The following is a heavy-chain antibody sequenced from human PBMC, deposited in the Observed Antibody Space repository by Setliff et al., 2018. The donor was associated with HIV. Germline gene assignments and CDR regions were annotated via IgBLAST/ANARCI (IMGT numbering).Heavy chain of an antibody. CDR1: GYSIRDNFF. CDR2: IFYTGTT. J-gene: IGHJ5*02. D-gene: IGHD2-21*02. Sequence: SETLSLTCAASGYSIRDNFFWGCVRQPPGRGLEWIGSIFYTGTTSYNPSLKSRVTLSLDTSTNQFSLELTSVTAADTAVYYCARHEGGGYCSINWFDPWGQGTLVTVSS. CDR3: ARHEGGGYCSINWFDP. V-gene: IGHV4-38-2*01.